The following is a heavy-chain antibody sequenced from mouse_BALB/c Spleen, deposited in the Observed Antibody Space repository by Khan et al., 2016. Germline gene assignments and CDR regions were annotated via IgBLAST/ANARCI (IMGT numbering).Heavy chain of an antibody. J-gene: IGHJ1*01. CDR2: ISRAGSST. CDR3: ARGKVRRYWYFDV. CDR1: GFTISSYG. Sequence: EVELVESGGDFVKPGGSLKLSCAAPGFTISSYGMSWVRQTPDNRPEWVATISRAGSSTYYTATVKGRFTIPSDKAMNTLYLQMSSLKSEDTAMSYSARGKVRRYWYFDVWGAGTTVTVSS. D-gene: IGHD2-14*01. V-gene: IGHV5-6*01.